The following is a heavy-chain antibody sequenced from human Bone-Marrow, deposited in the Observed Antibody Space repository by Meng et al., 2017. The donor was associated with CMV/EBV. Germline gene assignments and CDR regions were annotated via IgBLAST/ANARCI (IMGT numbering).Heavy chain of an antibody. CDR2: INHSGST. CDR1: GGSFSGYY. Sequence: SETLSLTCAVYGGSFSGYYWSWIRQPPGKGLEWIGEINHSGSTNYNLSLKSRVTISVDTSKNQFSLKLSSVTAADTAVYYCARVGNDFWSGRWFDPWGQGTLVTVSS. V-gene: IGHV4-34*01. CDR3: ARVGNDFWSGRWFDP. J-gene: IGHJ5*02. D-gene: IGHD3-3*01.